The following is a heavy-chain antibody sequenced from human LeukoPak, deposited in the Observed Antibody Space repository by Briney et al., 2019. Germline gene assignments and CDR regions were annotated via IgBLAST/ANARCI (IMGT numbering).Heavy chain of an antibody. Sequence: GASVKVSCKASGYTFTGHYMHWVRQAPGQGLEWMGRINPNSGGTNYAQKFQGRVTMTRDTSISTAYMELSRLRSDDTAVYYCARVEGIRQWLVQGAYYFDYWGQGTLVTVSS. CDR3: ARVEGIRQWLVQGAYYFDY. CDR1: GYTFTGHY. CDR2: INPNSGGT. D-gene: IGHD6-19*01. V-gene: IGHV1-2*06. J-gene: IGHJ4*02.